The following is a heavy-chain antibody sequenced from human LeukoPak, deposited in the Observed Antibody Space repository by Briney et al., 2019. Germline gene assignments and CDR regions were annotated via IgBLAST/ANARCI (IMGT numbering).Heavy chain of an antibody. V-gene: IGHV3-64*01. CDR3: ARGYSSSPKFHFDY. Sequence: PGGSLRLSCAASGFTFSTYAMHWVRQAPGKGLEYVSAISNNGGSTYYASSVKGRFTISRDNLKNTLYLQMGSLRAEDMAVYYCARGYSSSPKFHFDYWGQGTLVTVSS. J-gene: IGHJ4*02. CDR2: ISNNGGST. CDR1: GFTFSTYA. D-gene: IGHD6-19*01.